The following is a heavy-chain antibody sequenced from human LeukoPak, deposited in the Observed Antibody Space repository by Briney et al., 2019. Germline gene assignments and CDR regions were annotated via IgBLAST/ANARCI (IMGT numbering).Heavy chain of an antibody. V-gene: IGHV3-48*01. CDR1: GFTFSTYT. Sequence: GGSLRLSCAASGFTFSTYTMNWVRQPPGKGLEWVSNIGTSSSTIYYADSVKGRFTISRDNAKNSLYLQMNSLRADDTAVYYFSRVPVGDPTGWFDPWGQGTLVTVSS. D-gene: IGHD3-16*01. CDR3: SRVPVGDPTGWFDP. J-gene: IGHJ5*02. CDR2: IGTSSSTI.